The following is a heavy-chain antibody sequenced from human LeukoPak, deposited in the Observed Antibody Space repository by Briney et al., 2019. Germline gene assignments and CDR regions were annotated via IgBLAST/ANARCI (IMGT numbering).Heavy chain of an antibody. CDR3: VRDISGYYFDY. J-gene: IGHJ4*02. CDR1: GFTFSDYH. D-gene: IGHD3-22*01. Sequence: GGSLRLSCAASGFTFSDYHMTWLRQAPGKGLEWASYISGISIYTRYAHSVKGPFTISRDNAKNSLYLQMNSLRAEDTALYYCVRDISGYYFDYWGQGTLVTVSS. CDR2: ISGISIYT. V-gene: IGHV3-11*05.